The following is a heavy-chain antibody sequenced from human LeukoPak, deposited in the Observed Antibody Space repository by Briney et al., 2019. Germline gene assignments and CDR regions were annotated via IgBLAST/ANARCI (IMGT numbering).Heavy chain of an antibody. Sequence: GGSLRLSCAASGFTFSSYAMHWVRQAPGKGLEYVSAISSNGGSTYYANSVKGRFTTSRDNSKNTLYLQMGSLRAEDMAVYYCARDHRYCSGGRCYSDYYFYGMDVWGQGTTVTVSS. CDR1: GFTFSSYA. V-gene: IGHV3-64*01. CDR2: ISSNGGST. D-gene: IGHD2-15*01. J-gene: IGHJ6*02. CDR3: ARDHRYCSGGRCYSDYYFYGMDV.